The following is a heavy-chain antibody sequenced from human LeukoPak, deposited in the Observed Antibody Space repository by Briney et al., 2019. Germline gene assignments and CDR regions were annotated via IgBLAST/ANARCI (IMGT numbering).Heavy chain of an antibody. CDR2: ISSSSSYI. CDR3: ARAPYRVRGYFDY. CDR1: GFTFSNAW. D-gene: IGHD3-10*01. V-gene: IGHV3-21*01. J-gene: IGHJ4*02. Sequence: GGSLRLSCAASGFTFSNAWMSWVRQAPGKGLEWVSSISSSSSYIYYADSVKGRFTISRDNAKNSLYLQMNSLRAEDTAVYYCARAPYRVRGYFDYWGQGTLVTVSS.